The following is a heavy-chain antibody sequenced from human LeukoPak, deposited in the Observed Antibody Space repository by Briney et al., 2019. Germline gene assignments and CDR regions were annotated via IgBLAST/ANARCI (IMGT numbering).Heavy chain of an antibody. V-gene: IGHV3-30*02. CDR2: TRYDGSNK. J-gene: IGHJ4*02. Sequence: GGSLRLSXAASGFTFSSYGMHWVRQAPGKGLEWVAFTRYDGSNKYYADSVKGRFTISRDNSKNMLYLQMNSLRAEDTAVYYCAKDPQKWESYLDYWGQGTLVTVSS. CDR3: AKDPQKWESYLDY. CDR1: GFTFSSYG. D-gene: IGHD1-26*01.